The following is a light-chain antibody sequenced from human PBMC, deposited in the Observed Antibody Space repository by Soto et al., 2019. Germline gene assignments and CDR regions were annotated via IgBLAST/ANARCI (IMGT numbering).Light chain of an antibody. CDR1: QSVSSN. Sequence: EIVMTQSPATLSVSPGERATLSCRASQSVSSNLAWYQQKPDQAPRLLIYGASTRATAIPARFSGSGSGTEFTLTISSLQSEDFAVYYCQQYNDWPPLTFGGGTKVEIK. CDR2: GAS. V-gene: IGKV3-15*01. CDR3: QQYNDWPPLT. J-gene: IGKJ4*01.